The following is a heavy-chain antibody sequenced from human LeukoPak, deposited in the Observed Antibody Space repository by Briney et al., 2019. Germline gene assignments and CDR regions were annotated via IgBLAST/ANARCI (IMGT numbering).Heavy chain of an antibody. CDR2: IRYDGSTN. J-gene: IGHJ5*02. D-gene: IGHD6-19*01. Sequence: GGSLRLSCAASGFTFRNYDMHWVRQPPGKGLEWVAFIRYDGSTNYYAESVKGRFTISRDNSKNTLYLQMNSLRAEDTAVYYCAKVAGSSGWYGLNWFDPWGQGTLVTVSS. CDR3: AKVAGSSGWYGLNWFDP. CDR1: GFTFRNYD. V-gene: IGHV3-30*02.